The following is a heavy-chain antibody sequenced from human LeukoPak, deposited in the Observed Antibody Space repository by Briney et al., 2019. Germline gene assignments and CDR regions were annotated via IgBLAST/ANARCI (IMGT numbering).Heavy chain of an antibody. Sequence: SETLSLTCTVSGGSISSYYWSWIRQPPGKRLEWMGFIYYSGTTNYNPSLKSRVTISVDTSKNQFSLKMSSVTAADTAVYYCARDQGAVYGSGSYSIDYWGQGTLVTVSS. J-gene: IGHJ4*02. D-gene: IGHD3-10*01. CDR3: ARDQGAVYGSGSYSIDY. V-gene: IGHV4-59*01. CDR2: IYYSGTT. CDR1: GGSISSYY.